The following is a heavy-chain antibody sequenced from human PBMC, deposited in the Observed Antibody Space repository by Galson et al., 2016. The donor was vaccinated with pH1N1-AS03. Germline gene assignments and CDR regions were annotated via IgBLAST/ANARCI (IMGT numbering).Heavy chain of an antibody. CDR1: GDSVSSNIDA. CDR2: TYWRSKWYI. V-gene: IGHV6-1*01. D-gene: IGHD2-15*01. J-gene: IGHJ3*02. Sequence: CAICGDSVSSNIDAWNWIRRSPSRGLEWLGRTYWRSKWYIDYALSLKSRITINPDTSKNQFSLQLTSVIPDDTAVYYCARGRYSGFDTWGQGAKVTVSS. CDR3: ARGRYSGFDT.